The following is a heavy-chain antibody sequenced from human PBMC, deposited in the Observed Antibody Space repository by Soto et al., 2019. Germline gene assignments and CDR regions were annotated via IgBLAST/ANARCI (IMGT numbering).Heavy chain of an antibody. CDR2: ISSSGSTI. V-gene: IGHV3-11*01. CDR1: GFTFSDYY. CDR3: ARDFRPYSSGWSYYYYYYMDV. Sequence: GGSLRLSCAASGFTFSDYYMSWIRQAPGKGLEWVSYISSSGSTIYYADSVKGRFTISRDNAKNSLYLQMNSLRAEDTAVYYCARDFRPYSSGWSYYYYYYMDVWGKGTTVSVSS. J-gene: IGHJ6*03. D-gene: IGHD6-19*01.